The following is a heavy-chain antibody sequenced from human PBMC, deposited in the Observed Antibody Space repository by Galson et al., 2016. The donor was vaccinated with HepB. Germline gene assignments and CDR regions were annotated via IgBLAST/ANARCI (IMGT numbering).Heavy chain of an antibody. J-gene: IGHJ5*02. CDR3: AREGGVMVIVTNSFDP. D-gene: IGHD2-21*01. CDR1: GYTLTNYY. V-gene: IGHV1-46*01. Sequence: SVKVSCKASGYTLTNYYMHWVRQAPGQGLEWMGIINPTDGYTTYAQKFQGRVTMTRDTSTSTFYMDLRSLGYEDTAVYYCAREGGVMVIVTNSFDPWGQGTLVTVSA. CDR2: INPTDGYT.